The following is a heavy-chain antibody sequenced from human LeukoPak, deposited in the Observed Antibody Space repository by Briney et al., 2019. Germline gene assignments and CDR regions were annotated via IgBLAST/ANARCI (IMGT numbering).Heavy chain of an antibody. CDR3: ARVSPRRSRGTEQNYYYYMDV. CDR2: MNPNSGNT. CDR1: GYTFTSYD. V-gene: IGHV1-8*03. D-gene: IGHD1-14*01. J-gene: IGHJ6*03. Sequence: ASVKVSCKASGYTFTSYDINWVRQATGQGLEWMGWMNPNSGNTGYAQKFQGRVTITRNTSISTAYMELSSLRSEDTAVYYCARVSPRRSRGTEQNYYYYMDVWGKGTTVTVSS.